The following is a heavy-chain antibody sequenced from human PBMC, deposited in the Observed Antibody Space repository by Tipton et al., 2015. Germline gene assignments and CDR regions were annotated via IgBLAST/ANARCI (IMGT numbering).Heavy chain of an antibody. D-gene: IGHD3-10*01. J-gene: IGHJ6*02. Sequence: GSLRLSCAASGFTFSTYTMNWVRQAPGKGPEWVSSISSSSSNINYADSLEGRFTISRDNAKNSLFLQMNSLRVEDTAVYYCARGVIMARGVQSGAGPVWGQGTTVTVSS. CDR1: GFTFSTYT. V-gene: IGHV3-21*01. CDR2: ISSSSSNI. CDR3: ARGVIMARGVQSGAGPV.